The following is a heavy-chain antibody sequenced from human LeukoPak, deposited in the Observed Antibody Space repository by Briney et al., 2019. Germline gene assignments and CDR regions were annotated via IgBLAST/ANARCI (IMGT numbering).Heavy chain of an antibody. Sequence: PSEPLSLTCTVSGGSVSSSSYYWGWIRQPPGKGLEGIGSIYYTGRTYYNPSLKSRVTISVDTSNNQFSLRLTSVTAADTAVHYCARYYDGSGSPRFDPWGQGTLVTVSS. CDR1: GGSVSSSSYY. D-gene: IGHD3-22*01. CDR2: IYYTGRT. V-gene: IGHV4-39*07. CDR3: ARYYDGSGSPRFDP. J-gene: IGHJ5*02.